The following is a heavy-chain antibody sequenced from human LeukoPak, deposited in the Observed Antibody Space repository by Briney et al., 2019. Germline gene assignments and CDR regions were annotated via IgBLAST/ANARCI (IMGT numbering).Heavy chain of an antibody. V-gene: IGHV4-39*01. D-gene: IGHD2-2*01. CDR1: GGSISSSSYY. CDR3: ARHATRELYQLLPYYMDV. Sequence: PSETLSLTCTVSGGSISSSSYYWGCIRQPPGKGLECIGSIYYSGSTYYNPSLKSRVTISVDTSKNQFSLKLSSVTAADTAVYYCARHATRELYQLLPYYMDVWGKGTTVTVSS. CDR2: IYYSGST. J-gene: IGHJ6*03.